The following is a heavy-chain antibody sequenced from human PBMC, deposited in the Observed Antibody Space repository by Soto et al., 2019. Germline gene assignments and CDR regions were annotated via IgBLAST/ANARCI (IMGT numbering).Heavy chain of an antibody. CDR3: AKDHRSGKMVRGVSFDY. Sequence: GGSLRLSCAASGFTFDDYAMHWVRQAPGKGLEWVSGISWNSGSIGYADSVKGRFTISRDNAKNSLYLQMNSLRAEDTALYYCAKDHRSGKMVRGVSFDYWGQGTLVTVSS. CDR1: GFTFDDYA. V-gene: IGHV3-9*01. CDR2: ISWNSGSI. J-gene: IGHJ4*02. D-gene: IGHD3-10*01.